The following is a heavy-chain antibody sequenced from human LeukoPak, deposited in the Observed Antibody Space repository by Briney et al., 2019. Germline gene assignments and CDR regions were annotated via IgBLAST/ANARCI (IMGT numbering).Heavy chain of an antibody. Sequence: SVKVSCKASGGTFISYAISWVRQAPGQGLEWMGRIIPIFGTANYARKFQGRVTITTDESTSTAYMELSSLRSEDTAVYYCAREDYDFWSGYSVNWFDPWGQGTLVTVSS. CDR2: IIPIFGTA. V-gene: IGHV1-69*05. CDR3: AREDYDFWSGYSVNWFDP. CDR1: GGTFISYA. D-gene: IGHD3-3*01. J-gene: IGHJ5*02.